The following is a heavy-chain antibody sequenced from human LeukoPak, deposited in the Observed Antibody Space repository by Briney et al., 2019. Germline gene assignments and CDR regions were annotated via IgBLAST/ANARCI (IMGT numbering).Heavy chain of an antibody. CDR1: GYTFTSYY. CDR2: INPNGGST. V-gene: IGHV1-46*01. D-gene: IGHD3-10*01. Sequence: ASVKVSCKASGYTFTSYYMHWVRQAPRQGLEWMGIINPNGGSTSYAQKFQGRVTMTRDTSTSTVYMELSSLRSEDTAVYYCARGMVRGVIIKYSIDYWGQGTLVTVSS. CDR3: ARGMVRGVIIKYSIDY. J-gene: IGHJ4*02.